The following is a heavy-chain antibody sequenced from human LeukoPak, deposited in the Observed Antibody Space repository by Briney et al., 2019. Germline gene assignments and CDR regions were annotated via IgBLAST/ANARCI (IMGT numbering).Heavy chain of an antibody. J-gene: IGHJ4*02. CDR1: GYTFTNFP. CDR3: ANLWFGEYAD. D-gene: IGHD3-10*01. V-gene: IGHV7-4-1*02. Sequence: ASVKVSCKASGYTFTNFPINWVRQAPGQGLEWMGWINTDTGKPTYAQGFTGRFVFSLDTCVSTAYLRISGLEVEDTAVYFCANLWFGEYADWGQGTLVAVSS. CDR2: INTDTGKP.